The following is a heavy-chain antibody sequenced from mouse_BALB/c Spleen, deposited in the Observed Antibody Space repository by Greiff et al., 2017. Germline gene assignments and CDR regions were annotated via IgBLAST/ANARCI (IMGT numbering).Heavy chain of an antibody. D-gene: IGHD1-1*01. Sequence: QVQLQQSGPQLVRPGASVKISCKASGYSFTSYWMHWVKQRPGQGLEWIGMIDPSDSETRLNQKFKDKATLTVDKSSSTAYMQLSSPTSEDSAVYYCARSATTVVGGAMDYWGQGTSVTVSS. CDR1: GYSFTSYW. CDR2: IDPSDSET. CDR3: ARSATTVVGGAMDY. J-gene: IGHJ4*01. V-gene: IGHV1S127*01.